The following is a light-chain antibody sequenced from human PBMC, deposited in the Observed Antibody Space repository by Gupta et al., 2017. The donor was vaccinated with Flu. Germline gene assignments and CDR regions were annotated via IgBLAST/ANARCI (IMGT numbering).Light chain of an antibody. J-gene: IGKJ4*01. CDR1: QSVSSN. CDR3: QQYDNWPS. V-gene: IGKV3-15*01. Sequence: SPATLSVSPGERATRSCRASQSVSSNLAWYQQKPGQAPRLLIYDASTRATGIPVRFTGSGSGTVFTLTISSLQSEDFALYYCQQYDNWPSFGGGTTVGIK. CDR2: DAS.